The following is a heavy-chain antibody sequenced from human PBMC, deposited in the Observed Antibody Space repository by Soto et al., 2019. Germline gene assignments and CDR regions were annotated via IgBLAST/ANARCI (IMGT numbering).Heavy chain of an antibody. V-gene: IGHV3-21*01. Sequence: EVQLVESGGGLVKPGGSLRLSCAASGFTFSSYSMNWVRQAPGKGLEWVSSISSSSSYIYYADSVKGRFTISRDNAKNSLYLQMNSLRAEDTAVYYCARGRKTINAVAGTRLFDYWGQGTLVTVSS. D-gene: IGHD6-19*01. CDR1: GFTFSSYS. J-gene: IGHJ4*02. CDR3: ARGRKTINAVAGTRLFDY. CDR2: ISSSSSYI.